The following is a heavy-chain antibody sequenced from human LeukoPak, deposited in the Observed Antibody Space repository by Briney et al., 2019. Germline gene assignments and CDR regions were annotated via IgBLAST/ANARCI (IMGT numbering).Heavy chain of an antibody. CDR3: ARGDGYNSYYFDY. J-gene: IGHJ4*02. V-gene: IGHV3-66*01. D-gene: IGHD5-24*01. Sequence: GGSLRLSCAASGFTVSSNYMGWVRQAPGKGLEWVSVIYSGGSTYYADSVKGRFTISRDNSKNTLYLQMNSLRAEDTAVYYCARGDGYNSYYFDYWGQGTLVTVSS. CDR2: IYSGGST. CDR1: GFTVSSNY.